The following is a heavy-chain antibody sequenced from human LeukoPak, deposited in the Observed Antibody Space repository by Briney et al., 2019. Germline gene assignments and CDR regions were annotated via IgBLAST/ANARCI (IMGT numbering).Heavy chain of an antibody. CDR1: GYTFTSYG. CDR2: ISAYNGNT. CDR3: ARDPCSSTSCYELYYYYYGMDV. J-gene: IGHJ6*02. D-gene: IGHD2-2*01. V-gene: IGHV1-18*01. Sequence: ASVKVSCKASGYTFTSYGISWVRPAPGQGLEWMGWISAYNGNTNYAQKLQGRVTMTTDTSTSTAYMELRSLRSDDTAVYYCARDPCSSTSCYELYYYYYGMDVWGQGTTVTVSS.